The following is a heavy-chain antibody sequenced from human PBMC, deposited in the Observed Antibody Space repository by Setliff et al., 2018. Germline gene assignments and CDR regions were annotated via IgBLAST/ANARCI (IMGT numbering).Heavy chain of an antibody. Sequence: SETLSLTCTVSGGSISSGSYYWSWIRQPAGKGLEWIGHIFWSGTTYYNPSLNSRGTISVDTSRDQFSLKLSSVTAADTAVYYCAREGYYNFWSGFMDVWGQGTTVTV. CDR2: IFWSGTT. D-gene: IGHD3-3*01. J-gene: IGHJ6*02. CDR1: GGSISSGSYY. CDR3: AREGYYNFWSGFMDV. V-gene: IGHV4-61*10.